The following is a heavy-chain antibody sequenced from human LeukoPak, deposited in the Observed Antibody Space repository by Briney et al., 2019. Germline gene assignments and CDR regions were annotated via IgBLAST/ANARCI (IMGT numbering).Heavy chain of an antibody. J-gene: IGHJ3*02. D-gene: IGHD3-10*01. Sequence: GKSLRLSCAASGFTFSSYGMSWVRQAPGKGLEWVSSITTSGGSTYYADSVKGRFTISRDNAKNTLYLQMNSLRAEDTAVYYCAKDHYVSGRYDAFDIWGQGTMVTVSS. CDR1: GFTFSSYG. V-gene: IGHV3-23*01. CDR3: AKDHYVSGRYDAFDI. CDR2: ITTSGGST.